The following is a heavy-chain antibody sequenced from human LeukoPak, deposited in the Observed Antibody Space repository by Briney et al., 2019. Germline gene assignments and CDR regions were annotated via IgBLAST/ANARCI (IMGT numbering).Heavy chain of an antibody. CDR1: GFTFRSSA. V-gene: IGHV3-30*02. J-gene: IGHJ4*02. Sequence: GGSLRLSCGASGFTFRSSAMHWVRQGPGKGLGWVAYIAHHGNNKYYADSVKGRFTISRDNSKGSLYLQMNSLRADDTAVYYCAKDGSWSCTDWGQGTLVRVSS. CDR2: IAHHGNNK. D-gene: IGHD2-8*02. CDR3: AKDGSWSCTD.